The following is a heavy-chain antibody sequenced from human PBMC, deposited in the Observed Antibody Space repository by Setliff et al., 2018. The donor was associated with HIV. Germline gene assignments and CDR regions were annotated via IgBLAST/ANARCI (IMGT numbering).Heavy chain of an antibody. CDR2: IYYSGST. J-gene: IGHJ4*02. CDR1: GGSISSHY. Sequence: SETLSLTCTVSGGSISSHYWSWIRQPPGKGLEWIGYIYYSGSTNYNPSLKSRVTISVDTSRNQFSLKLSSVTAADTAVYYCAREDGITALFDYWGQGTLVTVSS. D-gene: IGHD5-18*01. CDR3: AREDGITALFDY. V-gene: IGHV4-59*11.